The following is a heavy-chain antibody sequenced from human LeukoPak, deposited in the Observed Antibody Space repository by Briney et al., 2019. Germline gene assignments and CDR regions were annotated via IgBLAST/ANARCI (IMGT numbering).Heavy chain of an antibody. V-gene: IGHV3-11*01. J-gene: IGHJ4*02. CDR1: GFTFSDYY. D-gene: IGHD3-10*01. CDR3: ARAVWFGEFIYFDY. Sequence: GGSLRLSCAASGFTFSDYYMSWIRQAPGKGLEWVSYISSSGSTIYYADSVKGRFTISRDNAKNSLYLQMNSLRAEDTAVYYCARAVWFGEFIYFDYWGQGTLVTVSS. CDR2: ISSSGSTI.